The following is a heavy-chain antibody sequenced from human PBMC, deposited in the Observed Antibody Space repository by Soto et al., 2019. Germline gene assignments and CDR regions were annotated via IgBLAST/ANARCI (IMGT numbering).Heavy chain of an antibody. D-gene: IGHD3-3*01. CDR3: ARDPYFWSDGPPYGMDV. Sequence: QVQLVESGGGVVQPGRSLRLSCAASGFTFSSYAMQWVRQAPGKGLEWVAVISYDGSNKYYADSVKGRFTISRDNSKNTLYLQKNSLRAEDTAVYYCARDPYFWSDGPPYGMDVWGQGTTVTVSS. CDR1: GFTFSSYA. J-gene: IGHJ6*02. V-gene: IGHV3-30-3*01. CDR2: ISYDGSNK.